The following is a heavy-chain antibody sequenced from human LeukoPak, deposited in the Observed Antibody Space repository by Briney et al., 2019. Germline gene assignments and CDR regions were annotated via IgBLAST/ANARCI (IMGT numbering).Heavy chain of an antibody. Sequence: GGSLGLSCAASGFTFSSYWMSWVRQAPGKGLEWVANIKQDGSEKYYVDSVKGRFTISRDNAKNSLYLQMNSLRAEDTAVYFCARGQTTVTNWGQGTLVTVSP. CDR3: ARGQTTVTN. V-gene: IGHV3-7*03. J-gene: IGHJ4*02. D-gene: IGHD4-17*01. CDR1: GFTFSSYW. CDR2: IKQDGSEK.